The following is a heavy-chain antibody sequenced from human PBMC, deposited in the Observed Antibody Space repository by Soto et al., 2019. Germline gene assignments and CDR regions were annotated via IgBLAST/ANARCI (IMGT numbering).Heavy chain of an antibody. J-gene: IGHJ4*02. D-gene: IGHD5-12*01. V-gene: IGHV3-23*01. CDR3: ARISVDSSTEY. CDR2: ICASGGCT. Sequence: VGSLRLSCAASVFTFTNYAMNCVRHAPGKWLEWVSAICASGGCTFYADSVKGRFTVSRDNSKNTLFLQMDSLGADDTAVYYCARISVDSSTEYWGQATLVTVS. CDR1: VFTFTNYA.